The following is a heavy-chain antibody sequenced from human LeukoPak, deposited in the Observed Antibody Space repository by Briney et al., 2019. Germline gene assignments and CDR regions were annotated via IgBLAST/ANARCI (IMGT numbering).Heavy chain of an antibody. Sequence: SETLSLTCTASGGSISSYYWSWIRQPPGKGLEWIGYIYYRWSTNYNPSLKSRVTISVDTSKNQFSLKLSSVTAADTAVYYCARGLVGATSPFDYWGQGTLVTVSS. CDR3: ARGLVGATSPFDY. V-gene: IGHV4-59*01. CDR2: IYYRWST. D-gene: IGHD1-26*01. CDR1: GGSISSYY. J-gene: IGHJ4*02.